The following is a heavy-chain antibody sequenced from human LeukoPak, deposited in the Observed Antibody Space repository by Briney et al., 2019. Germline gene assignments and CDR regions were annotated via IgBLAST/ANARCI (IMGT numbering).Heavy chain of an antibody. D-gene: IGHD3-22*01. CDR2: ISWNSGII. J-gene: IGHJ4*02. Sequence: GGSLRLSCAASGFTFGNYAMHWVRQAPGKSLECVSGISWNSGIIGYADSVKGRFAISRDNAKYSLYLQMNSLRAEDTALYYCAKDAKYYYDSSGYLRWGQGTLVTVSS. V-gene: IGHV3-9*01. CDR1: GFTFGNYA. CDR3: AKDAKYYYDSSGYLR.